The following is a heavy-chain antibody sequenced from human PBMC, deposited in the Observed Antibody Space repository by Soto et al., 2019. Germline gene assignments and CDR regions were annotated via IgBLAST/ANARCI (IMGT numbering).Heavy chain of an antibody. D-gene: IGHD3-10*01. V-gene: IGHV1-8*01. Sequence: ASVKVSCKASGDTFTSYDINWVRQATGHGLEWMGWINPNSGNIGYAQKFQGRVTMTRDTAIRTAYMEVSRLRSDDTAVYYCARGRASGSYYLLDYWGQGTLVTVS. CDR3: ARGRASGSYYLLDY. CDR1: GDTFTSYD. CDR2: INPNSGNI. J-gene: IGHJ4*02.